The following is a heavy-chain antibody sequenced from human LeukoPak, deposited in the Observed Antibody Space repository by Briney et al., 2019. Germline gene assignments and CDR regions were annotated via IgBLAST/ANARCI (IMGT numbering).Heavy chain of an antibody. CDR2: ISDSAGST. Sequence: PGGSLRLSCAVSGITLSNYGMSWVRQAPGKGLEWVAGISDSAGSTNYADSVKGRFTISRDNPKNTLYLQMNSLRAEDTAVYFCAKRGVVIRVILVGFHKAAYYFDSWSQGALVTVSS. V-gene: IGHV3-23*01. D-gene: IGHD3-22*01. J-gene: IGHJ4*02. CDR1: GITLSNYG. CDR3: AKRGVVIRVILVGFHKAAYYFDS.